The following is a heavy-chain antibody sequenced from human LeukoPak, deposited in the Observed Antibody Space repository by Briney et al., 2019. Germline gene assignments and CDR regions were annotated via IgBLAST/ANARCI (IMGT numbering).Heavy chain of an antibody. D-gene: IGHD2-15*01. J-gene: IGHJ6*03. CDR2: IIPIFGTA. CDR1: GGTLSSYA. Sequence: ASVKVSCKASGGTLSSYAISWVRQAPGQGLEWMGGIIPIFGTANYAQKFQGRVTITTDESTSTAYMELSSLRSEDTAVYYCARDRGYCSGGSCYRKILSYYYYIDVWGKGTTVTVSS. CDR3: ARDRGYCSGGSCYRKILSYYYYIDV. V-gene: IGHV1-69*05.